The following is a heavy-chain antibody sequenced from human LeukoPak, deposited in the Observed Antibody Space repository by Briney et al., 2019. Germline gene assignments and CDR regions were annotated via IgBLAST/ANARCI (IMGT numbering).Heavy chain of an antibody. D-gene: IGHD6-19*01. J-gene: IGHJ4*02. CDR1: GGSIRGYY. CDR2: IYHNGGT. V-gene: IGHV4-4*07. CDR3: ARDMSWSGWYALDY. Sequence: KPSETLSLTCTVSGGSIRGYYWSWIRQAAGKGLEWIRRIYHNGGTNDNPSLKSRVTMSADTSKNQFSLKLTSVTAADTAVYYCARDMSWSGWYALDYWGQGTLVTVSS.